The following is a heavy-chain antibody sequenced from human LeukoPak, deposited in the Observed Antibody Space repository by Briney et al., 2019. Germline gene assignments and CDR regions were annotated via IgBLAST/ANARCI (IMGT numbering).Heavy chain of an antibody. V-gene: IGHV4-4*02. J-gene: IGHJ4*02. CDR1: GVSISSSNW. CDR2: IYHSGST. Sequence: SETLSLTCAVSGVSISSSNWWSWVRQPPGKGLEWIGEIYHSGSTNYNPSLKSRVTISVDKSKNQFSLKLSSVTAADTAVYYCASHQAAAGTVYWGQGTLVTVSS. D-gene: IGHD6-13*01. CDR3: ASHQAAAGTVY.